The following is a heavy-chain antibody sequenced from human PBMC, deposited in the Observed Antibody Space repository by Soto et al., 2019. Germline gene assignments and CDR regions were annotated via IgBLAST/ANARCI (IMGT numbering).Heavy chain of an antibody. V-gene: IGHV3-53*01. CDR1: GFTVSNNY. J-gene: IGHJ4*02. D-gene: IGHD6-19*01. Sequence: EVQLVESGGGLIQPGGSLRLSCAASGFTVSNNYMSWVRQAPGKGLEWVSVIYSGGTTYYSDSVKGRFTISRNNSKNTLHLQMNSLRAEDTAVYYCARDGGSSGVDYWGQGTLVTVSS. CDR3: ARDGGSSGVDY. CDR2: IYSGGTT.